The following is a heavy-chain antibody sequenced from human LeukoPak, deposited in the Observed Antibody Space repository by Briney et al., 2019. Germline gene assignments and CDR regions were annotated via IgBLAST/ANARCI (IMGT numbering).Heavy chain of an antibody. Sequence: SGTLSLTCTVSGDSISSYYWSWIRQPPGKGLEWIGYLYYSGSTNYNPSLQSRVTISVDRSKNQFSLKLTSVTAADTAVYYCARETDILGSTAFDYWGQGTLVTVSS. V-gene: IGHV4-59*01. J-gene: IGHJ4*02. CDR1: GDSISSYY. CDR2: LYYSGST. CDR3: ARETDILGSTAFDY. D-gene: IGHD1-26*01.